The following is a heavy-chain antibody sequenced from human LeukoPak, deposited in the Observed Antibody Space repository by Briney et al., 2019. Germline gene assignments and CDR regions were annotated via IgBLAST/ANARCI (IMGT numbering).Heavy chain of an antibody. Sequence: GGSLRLSCAASGFTFSSYDFHWVRQGTGKGLEWVSGIGTAGDTYYPGSVKGRFTISRDNAKNSLYLQMNSLRAEDTALYYCAKGYDSSGYGDYWGQGTLVTVSS. CDR1: GFTFSSYD. V-gene: IGHV3-13*01. J-gene: IGHJ4*02. D-gene: IGHD3-22*01. CDR2: IGTAGDT. CDR3: AKGYDSSGYGDY.